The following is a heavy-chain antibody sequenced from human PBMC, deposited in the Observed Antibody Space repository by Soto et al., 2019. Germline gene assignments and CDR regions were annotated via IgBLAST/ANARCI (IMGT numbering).Heavy chain of an antibody. Sequence: QLQLQESGSGLVKPSQTLSLTCAVSGGSISSGGYSWSWIRQPPGKGLEWIGYIYHSGSTYYNPSLKSRVTISVDRSKNQFSLKLSSVTAADTAVYYCATTAEGVGATASVDYWGQGTLVTVSS. CDR1: GGSISSGGYS. V-gene: IGHV4-30-2*01. D-gene: IGHD1-26*01. CDR3: ATTAEGVGATASVDY. J-gene: IGHJ4*02. CDR2: IYHSGST.